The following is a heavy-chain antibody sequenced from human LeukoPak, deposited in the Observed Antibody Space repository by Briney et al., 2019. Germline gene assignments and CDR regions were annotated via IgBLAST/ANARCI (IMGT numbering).Heavy chain of an antibody. D-gene: IGHD5-24*01. J-gene: IGHJ3*02. CDR2: INHSGST. V-gene: IGHV4-34*01. CDR1: GGXFSGYY. CDR3: ASNQDGYNSNQPWTFDI. Sequence: SETLSLTCGVYGGXFSGYYWSWIRQPPGKGLEWIGEINHSGSTNYNPSLKSRVSISVDTSKNQFSLKLSSVTAADTAVYYCASNQDGYNSNQPWTFDIWGQGTMVTVSS.